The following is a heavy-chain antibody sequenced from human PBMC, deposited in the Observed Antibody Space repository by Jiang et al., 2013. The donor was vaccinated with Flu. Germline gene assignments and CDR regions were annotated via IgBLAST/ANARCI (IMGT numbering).Heavy chain of an antibody. Sequence: EWMGIINPSGGSTSYAQKFQGRVTMTRDTSTSTVYMELSSLRSEDTAVYYCARGLLSYWGQGTLVTVSS. V-gene: IGHV1-46*03. CDR3: ARGLLSY. J-gene: IGHJ4*02. CDR2: INPSGGST. D-gene: IGHD2-15*01.